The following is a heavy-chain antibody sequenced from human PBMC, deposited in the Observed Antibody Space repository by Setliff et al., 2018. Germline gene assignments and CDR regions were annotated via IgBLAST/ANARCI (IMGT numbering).Heavy chain of an antibody. V-gene: IGHV1-46*01. J-gene: IGHJ4*02. D-gene: IGHD6-25*01. Sequence: ASVKVSCKTSGYSFTSHYMHWVRQAPGQGLEWMGIINPGGLSSSSTQKFEGRVNMTRDTSTSKVYMELNSLTSDDTAVYYCARAGLAAAGRKGVFDHWGQGTLVTVSS. CDR3: ARAGLAAAGRKGVFDH. CDR1: GYSFTSHY. CDR2: INPGGLSS.